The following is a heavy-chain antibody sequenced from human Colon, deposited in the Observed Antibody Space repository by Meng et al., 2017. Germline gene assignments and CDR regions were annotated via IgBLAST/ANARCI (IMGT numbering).Heavy chain of an antibody. CDR1: GFTFDDSP. V-gene: IGHV3-49*04. CDR3: TCQSGGRPY. J-gene: IGHJ4*02. Sequence: GESLKISCAASGFTFDDSPMNRVRQAPGKGLEWVGFIRSKAFGGTIEHAASVKARFTISTDDSKSIAYLQMNSLKIEDTAIYYCTCQSGGRPYWGQGTLVTVSS. D-gene: IGHD1-26*01. CDR2: IRSKAFGGTI.